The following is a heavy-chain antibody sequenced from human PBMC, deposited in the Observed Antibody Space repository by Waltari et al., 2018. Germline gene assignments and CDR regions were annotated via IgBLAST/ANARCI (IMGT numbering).Heavy chain of an antibody. CDR2: ISYDGSNK. CDR1: GFTFSSYA. CDR3: ARDPGVITSFDY. D-gene: IGHD3-22*01. Sequence: QVQLVESGGGVVQPGRSLRLSCAASGFTFSSYAMHWVRQAPGKGLEWVAVISYDGSNKYYADSVNGRFAISRDNSKNTLYLQMNSLRAEDTAVYYCARDPGVITSFDYWGQGTLVTVSS. V-gene: IGHV3-30*09. J-gene: IGHJ4*02.